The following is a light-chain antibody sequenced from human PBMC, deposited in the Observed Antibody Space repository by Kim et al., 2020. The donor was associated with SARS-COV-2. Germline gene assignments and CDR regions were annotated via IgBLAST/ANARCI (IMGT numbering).Light chain of an antibody. CDR1: QTVNAGD. CDR3: QQYGTSPYT. Sequence: LSPGERPTLSGRASQTVNAGDVAWYQQRPGQAPRVLMYGLSYRATGIPDRFSVSGSGTEFSLTISRLEPEDFAVYYCQQYGTSPYTFGQGTRLEI. CDR2: GLS. V-gene: IGKV3-20*01. J-gene: IGKJ2*01.